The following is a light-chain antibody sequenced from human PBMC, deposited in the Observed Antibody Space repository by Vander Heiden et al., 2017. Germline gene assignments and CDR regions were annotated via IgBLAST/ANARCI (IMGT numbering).Light chain of an antibody. V-gene: IGKV1-5*03. CDR2: KAS. CDR1: QSVSSW. J-gene: IGKJ1*01. CDR3: QQYMSYSRT. Sequence: DIQMTQSPSTLSASVGDRVTITCRASQSVSSWLAWYQQKPGKAPNLLIYKASNLESGVPSRFSGSGSGAEFTLTISSLHPDDFATYYCQQYMSYSRTFGPGAKVELQ.